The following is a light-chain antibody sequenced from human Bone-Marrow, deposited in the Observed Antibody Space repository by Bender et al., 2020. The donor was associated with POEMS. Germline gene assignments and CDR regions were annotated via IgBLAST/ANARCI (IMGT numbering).Light chain of an antibody. CDR1: KLGNKY. J-gene: IGLJ1*01. V-gene: IGLV3-1*01. Sequence: SYELTQPPSVSVSPGQTASITCSGDKLGNKYACWYQRKPGQSPVLVIYQDSKRPSGIPERFSGSKSGNTATLIIRGTQAMDEADYYCQAWDDSAYVFGTGTTVIVL. CDR3: QAWDDSAYV. CDR2: QDS.